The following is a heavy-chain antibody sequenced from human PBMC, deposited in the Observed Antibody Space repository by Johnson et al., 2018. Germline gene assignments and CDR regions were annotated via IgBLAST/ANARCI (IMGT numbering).Heavy chain of an antibody. D-gene: IGHD3-10*01. Sequence: VQLQESGGGLVQXGGSLRLSCAASGFTFSSYWMHWVRQAPGKGLVWVSRINSDGSSTSYADSVKGRFTISRDNAKNSLYLQMNSLRAEDTALYYCAKDTGEYGMDVWGQGTTVTVSS. CDR2: INSDGSST. CDR1: GFTFSSYW. J-gene: IGHJ6*02. CDR3: AKDTGEYGMDV. V-gene: IGHV3-74*01.